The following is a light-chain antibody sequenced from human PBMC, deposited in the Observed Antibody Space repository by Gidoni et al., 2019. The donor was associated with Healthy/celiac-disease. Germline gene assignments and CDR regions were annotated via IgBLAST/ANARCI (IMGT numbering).Light chain of an antibody. CDR3: QQYNNWPWT. V-gene: IGKV3-15*01. CDR1: QFVSSN. J-gene: IGKJ1*01. CDR2: GAS. Sequence: EIVMTQYPATLSVSPGERATLSCRASQFVSSNLAWYQQKPGQAPRLLIYGASTRSTGIPARFSGSGSGTEFTLTISSLQSEDFAVYYCQQYNNWPWTFGQGTKVEIK.